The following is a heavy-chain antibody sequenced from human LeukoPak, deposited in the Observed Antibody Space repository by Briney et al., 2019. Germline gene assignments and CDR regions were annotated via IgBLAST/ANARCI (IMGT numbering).Heavy chain of an antibody. CDR3: ARDRLGHYDSSGYYYYYGMDV. Sequence: GGSLRLSCAASGFTFSSYSMNWVRQAPGKGLEWVSSISSSSSYIYYADSVKGRFTISRDNAKNSLHLQMNSLRAEDTAVYYCARDRLGHYDSSGYYYYYGMDVWGQGTTVTVSS. CDR2: ISSSSSYI. V-gene: IGHV3-21*01. D-gene: IGHD3-22*01. J-gene: IGHJ6*02. CDR1: GFTFSSYS.